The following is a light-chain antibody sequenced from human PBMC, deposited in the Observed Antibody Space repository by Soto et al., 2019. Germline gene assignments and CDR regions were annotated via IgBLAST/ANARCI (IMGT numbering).Light chain of an antibody. J-gene: IGLJ1*01. CDR2: SNS. CDR3: ASWDDNLQV. Sequence: QSVLTQPPSASGTPGQRVTIFCSGSNSNIGSHTVNWYQQLPGTAPKLLIYSNSQRPLGVPVRFSGSKSGTSASLAISGLQSEDEADYYCASWDDNLQVFGLGTKLTVL. V-gene: IGLV1-44*01. CDR1: NSNIGSHT.